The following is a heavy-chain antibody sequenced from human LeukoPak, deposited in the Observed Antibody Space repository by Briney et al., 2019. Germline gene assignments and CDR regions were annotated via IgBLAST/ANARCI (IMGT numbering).Heavy chain of an antibody. Sequence: GGSLRLSCAASGFTFSSYWMSWVRQAPGKGLEWVANIKQDGSEKYYVDSVKGRFTISRDNAKNSLYLQMNSLRAEDTAVYYCAREDYYGSGSYYKDYWGQGTLVTVSS. CDR3: AREDYYGSGSYYKDY. D-gene: IGHD3-10*01. CDR1: GFTFSSYW. CDR2: IKQDGSEK. V-gene: IGHV3-7*01. J-gene: IGHJ4*02.